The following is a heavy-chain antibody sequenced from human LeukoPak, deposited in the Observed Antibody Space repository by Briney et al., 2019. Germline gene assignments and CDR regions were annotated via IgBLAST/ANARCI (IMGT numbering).Heavy chain of an antibody. CDR3: ASGAAAGTAFDY. CDR2: ISSSSNYI. D-gene: IGHD6-13*01. CDR1: GFTFSSYS. Sequence: GGSLRLSCAASGFTFSSYSMNWVRQAPGKGLEWVSSISSSSNYIYYADSVKGRFTISRDNAKNSLYLQMNSLRAEDTAVCYCASGAAAGTAFDYWGQGTLVTVSS. J-gene: IGHJ4*02. V-gene: IGHV3-21*01.